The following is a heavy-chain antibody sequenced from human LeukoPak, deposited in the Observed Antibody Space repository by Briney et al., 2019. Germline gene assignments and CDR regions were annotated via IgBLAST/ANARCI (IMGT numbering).Heavy chain of an antibody. Sequence: PGGSLRLSCAASGFTFSSYGMHWVRQVPGKGLEWVAFIRYDGSNKYYADSVKGRFTISRDNSKNTLYLQMNSLRAEDTAVYYCAKEIRDYCSSTSCSQWWGQGTLVTGSS. CDR1: GFTFSSYG. V-gene: IGHV3-30*02. J-gene: IGHJ4*02. CDR3: AKEIRDYCSSTSCSQW. CDR2: IRYDGSNK. D-gene: IGHD2-2*01.